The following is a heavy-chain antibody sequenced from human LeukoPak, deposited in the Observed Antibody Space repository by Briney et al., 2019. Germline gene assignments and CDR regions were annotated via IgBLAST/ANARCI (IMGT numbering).Heavy chain of an antibody. CDR1: GYTFTSYG. Sequence: AASVKVSCKASGYTFTSYGISWVRQAPGQGLEWMGWISAYDGNTNYAQKLQGRVTMTTDTSTSTAYMELRSLRSDDTAVYYCARVVATIFSWFDPWGQGTLVTVSS. CDR2: ISAYDGNT. CDR3: ARVVATIFSWFDP. D-gene: IGHD5-12*01. J-gene: IGHJ5*02. V-gene: IGHV1-18*01.